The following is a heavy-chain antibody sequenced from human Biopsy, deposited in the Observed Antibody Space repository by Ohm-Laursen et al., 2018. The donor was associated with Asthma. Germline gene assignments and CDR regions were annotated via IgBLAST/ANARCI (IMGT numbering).Heavy chain of an antibody. D-gene: IGHD4-11*01. J-gene: IGHJ6*02. Sequence: SSVKVSCKASGGTFSNYPFTWVRQAPGQGLEWMGGIIPIFDTPNSVQKFQGRVTITADESTSTGYMELSSLRSEDTAVYYCASSGGNYGFYGMDVWGQGTTVTVSS. CDR2: IIPIFDTP. V-gene: IGHV1-69*01. CDR1: GGTFSNYP. CDR3: ASSGGNYGFYGMDV.